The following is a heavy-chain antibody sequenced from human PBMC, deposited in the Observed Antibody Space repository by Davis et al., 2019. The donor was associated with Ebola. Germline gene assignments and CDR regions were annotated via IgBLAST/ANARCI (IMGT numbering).Heavy chain of an antibody. D-gene: IGHD6-19*01. CDR1: GYTFTNYD. J-gene: IGHJ2*01. CDR2: MNPNSGNT. V-gene: IGHV1-8*01. CDR3: ARGKAVAGRPYGWYFDL. Sequence: AASVKVSCKASGYTFTNYDVHWVRQGTGQGLEWIGWMNPNSGNTGYAQKFQGRVTMTRNTSISTAYMELSSLRSEDTAVYYCARGKAVAGRPYGWYFDLWGRGTLVTVSS.